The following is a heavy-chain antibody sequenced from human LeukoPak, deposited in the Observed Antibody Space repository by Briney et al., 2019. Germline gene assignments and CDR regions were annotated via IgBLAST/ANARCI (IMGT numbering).Heavy chain of an antibody. J-gene: IGHJ5*02. D-gene: IGHD1-26*01. CDR3: PGSRGATRGWFDP. V-gene: IGHV4-59*01. Sequence: SETLSLTCTASVGSISSYYWSWIRQPPGKGLDWIGYIHYSGSTTYNPSLNTRVTISVYSSKNRFSLKLSSVTALDPAVYYCPGSRGATRGWFDPWGQGTLVTVSS. CDR1: VGSISSYY. CDR2: IHYSGST.